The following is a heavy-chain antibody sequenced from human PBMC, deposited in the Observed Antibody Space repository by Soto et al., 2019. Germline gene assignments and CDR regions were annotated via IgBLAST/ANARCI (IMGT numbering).Heavy chain of an antibody. CDR2: IGGSSGHI. V-gene: IGHV3-21*01. Sequence: EVQLVESGGGLVKPGGSLRLSCAASGFTFSSYSMVWVRQAPEKGLEWVSSIGGSSGHIYSADSLKGRFTISRDNAKNSLYLQMNSLRVDDTAVYYCARTNGAYSNYFDYWGQGTLVTVSS. CDR3: ARTNGAYSNYFDY. J-gene: IGHJ4*02. CDR1: GFTFSSYS. D-gene: IGHD2-8*01.